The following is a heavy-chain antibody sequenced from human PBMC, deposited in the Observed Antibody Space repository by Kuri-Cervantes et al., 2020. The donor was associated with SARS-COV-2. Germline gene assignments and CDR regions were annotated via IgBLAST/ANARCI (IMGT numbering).Heavy chain of an antibody. D-gene: IGHD6-13*01. CDR3: SAQLETFGI. J-gene: IGHJ3*02. V-gene: IGHV3-23*01. Sequence: GESLKISCAASGFTFSSYAMSWVRQAPGKGLEWVSAISGSGGSTYYADSVKGWFTISRDNAKNTLYLQMNSLRAEDTAVYYCSAQLETFGIWGQGTMVTVSS. CDR1: GFTFSSYA. CDR2: ISGSGGST.